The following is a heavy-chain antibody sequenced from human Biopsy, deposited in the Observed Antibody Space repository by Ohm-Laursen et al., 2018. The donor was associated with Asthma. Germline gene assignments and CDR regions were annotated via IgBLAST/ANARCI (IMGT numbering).Heavy chain of an antibody. V-gene: IGHV3-23*01. J-gene: IGHJ4*02. Sequence: SLRLSCAASGFTFSSYAMSWVRQAPGKGLEWVSAISGSGGSTYYADSVKGRFTISRDNSKNTLYLQMNSLRAEDTALYYCAKDRDYDILTGPPGFDYWGQGTLVTVSS. CDR3: AKDRDYDILTGPPGFDY. CDR2: ISGSGGST. CDR1: GFTFSSYA. D-gene: IGHD3-9*01.